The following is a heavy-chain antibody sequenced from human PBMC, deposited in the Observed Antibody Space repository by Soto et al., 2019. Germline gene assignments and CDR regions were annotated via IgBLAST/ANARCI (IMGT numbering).Heavy chain of an antibody. J-gene: IGHJ4*02. CDR1: GGSISSYY. CDR2: IYYSGST. CDR3: ARGITIIVGATPRYFDY. V-gene: IGHV4-59*01. D-gene: IGHD1-26*01. Sequence: PSETLSLTCTVSGGSISSYYWSWTRQPPGKGLEWIGYIYYSGSTNYNPSLKSRVTISVDTSNNQFSLKLSSVTAADTAVYYCARGITIIVGATPRYFDYWGQGTLVTVSS.